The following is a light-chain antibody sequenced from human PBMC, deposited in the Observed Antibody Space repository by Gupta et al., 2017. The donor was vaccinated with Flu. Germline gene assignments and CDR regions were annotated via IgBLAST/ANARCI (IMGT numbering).Light chain of an antibody. CDR3: QQYHDRPWT. Sequence: EIVMTQSPATLSLSPGEGVTLSCRASQTVSSNLAWYQQRSGQAPRLVLYGASMRATDIPARFSGGGSGTEFTLTISSLQSEDLAIYHCQQYHDRPWTFGQGTRVEIK. CDR2: GAS. V-gene: IGKV3-15*01. CDR1: QTVSSN. J-gene: IGKJ1*01.